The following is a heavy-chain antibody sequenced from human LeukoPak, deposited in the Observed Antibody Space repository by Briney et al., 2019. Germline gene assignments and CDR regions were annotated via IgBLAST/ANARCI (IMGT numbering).Heavy chain of an antibody. CDR2: ISWNSNSI. V-gene: IGHV3-9*01. Sequence: GGSLRLSCAASGFTVSSNYMSWVRQAPGKGLEWVSGISWNSNSIGYAGSVKGRFTISRDNAKNSLYLQMNSLRAEDTALYYCARARNYVEGDFDHWGQGTLVTVSS. D-gene: IGHD3-16*01. CDR3: ARARNYVEGDFDH. CDR1: GFTVSSNY. J-gene: IGHJ4*02.